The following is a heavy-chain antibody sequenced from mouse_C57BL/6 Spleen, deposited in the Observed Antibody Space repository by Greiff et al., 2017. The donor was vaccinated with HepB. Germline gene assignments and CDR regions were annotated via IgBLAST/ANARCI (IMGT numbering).Heavy chain of an antibody. CDR2: IYPGSGST. D-gene: IGHD1-1*02. Sequence: VQGVESGAELVKPGASVKMSCKASGYTFTSYWITWVKQRPGQGLEWIGDIYPGSGSTNYNEKFKSKATLTVDTSSSTAYMQLSSLTSEDSAVYYCASGGTPFDYWGQGTTLTVSS. J-gene: IGHJ2*01. V-gene: IGHV1-55*01. CDR3: ASGGTPFDY. CDR1: GYTFTSYW.